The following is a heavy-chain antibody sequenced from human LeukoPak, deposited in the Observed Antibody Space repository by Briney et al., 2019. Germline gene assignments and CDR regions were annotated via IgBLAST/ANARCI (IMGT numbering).Heavy chain of an antibody. CDR1: GGSISSYY. Sequence: PSETLSLTCTVSGGSISSYYWSWIRQPAGKGLEWIGRIYTSGSTNYNPSLKSRVTMSVDTSKNQFSLKLSSVTAADTAVYYCATKGGVVGATNFDYWGQGTLVTVSS. V-gene: IGHV4-4*07. D-gene: IGHD1-26*01. CDR3: ATKGGVVGATNFDY. CDR2: IYTSGST. J-gene: IGHJ4*02.